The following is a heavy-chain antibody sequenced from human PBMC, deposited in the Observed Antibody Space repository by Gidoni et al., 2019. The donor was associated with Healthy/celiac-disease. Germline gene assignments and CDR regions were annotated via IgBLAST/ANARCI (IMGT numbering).Heavy chain of an antibody. CDR3: AKALLRSRDSGGAFDS. V-gene: IGHV3-9*01. D-gene: IGHD3-16*01. CDR1: GFNFDDYV. CDR2: ISWNSNSI. Sequence: EVQLVESGGGLVQPGRSLRLSCAASGFNFDDYVMHWVRQGPGKGLEWVSRISWNSNSIVYADSVKGRFTVSRDNAKNSLYLQMNSLRAEDTALYYCAKALLRSRDSGGAFDSWGQGTLVTVSS. J-gene: IGHJ4*02.